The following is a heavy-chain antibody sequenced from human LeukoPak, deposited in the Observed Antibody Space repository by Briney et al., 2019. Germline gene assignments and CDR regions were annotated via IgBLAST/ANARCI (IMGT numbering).Heavy chain of an antibody. D-gene: IGHD2-8*01. CDR3: ARDKIGVCTD. CDR2: INWNGGST. Sequence: PGGSLRLSCAASGFTFDDYGMSWVRQAPGKGLEWVSGINWNGGSTGYADSVKGRFTISRDNAKSSLYLQMNSLRAEDTALYHCARDKIGVCTDWGQGTLVTVSS. V-gene: IGHV3-20*01. J-gene: IGHJ4*02. CDR1: GFTFDDYG.